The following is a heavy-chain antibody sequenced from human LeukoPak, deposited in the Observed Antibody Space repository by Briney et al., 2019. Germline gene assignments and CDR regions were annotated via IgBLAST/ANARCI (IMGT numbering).Heavy chain of an antibody. V-gene: IGHV4-34*01. Sequence: TSETLSLTCAVYGGSFSGYYWSWIRQPPGKGLEWIGEINHSGSTNYNPSLKSRVTISVDTSKNQFSLKLSSVTAADTAVYYCARAPQYYYDSSGYYGYWGQGTLVTVSS. D-gene: IGHD3-22*01. J-gene: IGHJ4*02. CDR1: GGSFSGYY. CDR3: ARAPQYYYDSSGYYGY. CDR2: INHSGST.